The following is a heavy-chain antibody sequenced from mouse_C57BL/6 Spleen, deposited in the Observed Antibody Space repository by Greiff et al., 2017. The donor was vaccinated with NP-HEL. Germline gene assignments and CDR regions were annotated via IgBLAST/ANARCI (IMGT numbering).Heavy chain of an antibody. CDR3: ARGDWDGAWFAY. V-gene: IGHV1-69*01. CDR1: GYTFTSYW. Sequence: VQLQQSGAELVMPGASVKLSCKASGYTFTSYWMHWVKQRPGQGLEWIGEIDPSDSYTNYNQKFKGKSTLTVDKSSSTAYMQLSSLTSEDSAVYYCARGDWDGAWFAYWGQGTLVTVSA. D-gene: IGHD4-1*01. J-gene: IGHJ3*01. CDR2: IDPSDSYT.